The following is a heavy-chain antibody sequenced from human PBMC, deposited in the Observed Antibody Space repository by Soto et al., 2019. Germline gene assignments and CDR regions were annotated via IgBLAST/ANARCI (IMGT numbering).Heavy chain of an antibody. V-gene: IGHV1-18*01. CDR3: ARGRAGIAVAGTRLDAFDI. D-gene: IGHD6-19*01. CDR2: ISAYNGNT. J-gene: IGHJ3*02. CDR1: VYTFTSYG. Sequence: ASVKVSCKASVYTFTSYGISWVRQAPGQGLEWMGWISAYNGNTNYAQKLQGRVTMTTDTSTSTAYMELRSLRSDDTAVYYCARGRAGIAVAGTRLDAFDIWGQGTMVTVSS.